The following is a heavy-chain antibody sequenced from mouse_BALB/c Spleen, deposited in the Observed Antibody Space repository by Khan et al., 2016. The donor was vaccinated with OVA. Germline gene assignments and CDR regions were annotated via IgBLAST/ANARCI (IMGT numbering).Heavy chain of an antibody. CDR2: INPTSGFT. CDR3: ARDRIDY. Sequence: VPLKQSGAELAKPGASVKMSCKASGYTFTTYWMHWVKQRPGQGLEWIGYINPTSGFTDYNQKFKDKATLTADKSSSTAYMQLSSLTSDDSAVYYCARDRIDYWGQGTTLTVSS. J-gene: IGHJ2*01. CDR1: GYTFTTYW. V-gene: IGHV1-7*01.